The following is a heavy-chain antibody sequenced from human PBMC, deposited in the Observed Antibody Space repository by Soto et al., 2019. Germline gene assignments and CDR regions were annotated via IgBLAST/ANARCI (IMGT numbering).Heavy chain of an antibody. CDR3: ARVPVRGLYYYYGMDV. D-gene: IGHD3-10*01. CDR1: GGSISSGGYY. Sequence: PSETLSLTCTVSGGSISSGGYYWSWIRQHPGKGLEWIGYIYYSGSTYYNPSLKSRVTISVDTSKNQFSLKLSSVTAADTAVYYCARVPVRGLYYYYGMDVWGQGTMVTVSS. CDR2: IYYSGST. J-gene: IGHJ6*02. V-gene: IGHV4-31*03.